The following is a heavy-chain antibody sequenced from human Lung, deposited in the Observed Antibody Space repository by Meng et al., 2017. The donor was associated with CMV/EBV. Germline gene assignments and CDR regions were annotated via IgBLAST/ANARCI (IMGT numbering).Heavy chain of an antibody. J-gene: IGHJ4*02. V-gene: IGHV3-23*01. Sequence: RDACGFTFRSNAIDWVRQAPGKGMGLVENFNGGGDKKISGDFGGGPVNISKDNSQGTLDLQMNSPGAGDTAVFYCGTDPNWGGGCWGQGTLVTVSS. D-gene: IGHD7-27*01. CDR2: FNGGGDKK. CDR3: GTDPNWGGGC. CDR1: GFTFRSNA.